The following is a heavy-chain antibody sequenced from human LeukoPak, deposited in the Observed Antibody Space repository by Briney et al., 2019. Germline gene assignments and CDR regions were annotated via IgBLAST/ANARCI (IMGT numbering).Heavy chain of an antibody. CDR3: ARAVEYCSSTSCYPCNWFDP. CDR2: IIPIFGTA. V-gene: IGHV1-69*01. Sequence: SVKVSCKASGGTFSSYAISWVRQAPGQGLEWMGGIIPIFGTANYAQKFQGRVTITADESTSTAYMELSSLRSEDTAVYYCARAVEYCSSTSCYPCNWFDPWGQGTLVTVSS. D-gene: IGHD2-2*01. CDR1: GGTFSSYA. J-gene: IGHJ5*02.